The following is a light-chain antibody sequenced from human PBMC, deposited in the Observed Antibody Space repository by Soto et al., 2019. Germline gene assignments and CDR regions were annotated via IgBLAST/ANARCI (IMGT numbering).Light chain of an antibody. V-gene: IGLV2-14*01. CDR3: NSYTSRSLVV. J-gene: IGLJ2*01. Sequence: HSALTQPASVSGSPGQSITISCTGTSSDVGANKHVSWYQHHPGKAPKLMIYEVSNRPSGVSNRFSGSKSGYTASLTISGLQADDEADYSCNSYTSRSLVVFGGGTKVTVL. CDR1: SSDVGANKH. CDR2: EVS.